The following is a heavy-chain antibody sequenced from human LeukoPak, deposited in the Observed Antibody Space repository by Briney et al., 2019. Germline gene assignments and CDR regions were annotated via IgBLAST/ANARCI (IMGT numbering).Heavy chain of an antibody. D-gene: IGHD4-17*01. CDR3: ARGIYGDYVHFDY. J-gene: IGHJ4*02. V-gene: IGHV1-8*02. CDR2: MNPNSGNT. Sequence: GASVKVSCKASGYTFTGYYMHWVRQAPGQGLEWMGWMNPNSGNTGYAQKFQGRVTMTRNTSISTAYMELSSLRSEDTAVYYCARGIYGDYVHFDYWGQGTLVTVSS. CDR1: GYTFTGYY.